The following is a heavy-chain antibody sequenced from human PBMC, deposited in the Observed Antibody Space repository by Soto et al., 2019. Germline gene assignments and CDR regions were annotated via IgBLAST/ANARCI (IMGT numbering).Heavy chain of an antibody. Sequence: QVQLQESGPGLVKPSQTLSLTCTVSGGSISSAGYNWSWIRQHPGKGLEWIGYIYYSGSTYYNPSLKSRVTXSXXXSXXQFSLKLNSVTAADTAVYYCARYGSGTYYPTTFDYWGQGTLVTVSS. J-gene: IGHJ4*02. CDR2: IYYSGST. CDR3: ARYGSGTYYPTTFDY. D-gene: IGHD3-10*01. CDR1: GGSISSAGYN. V-gene: IGHV4-31*03.